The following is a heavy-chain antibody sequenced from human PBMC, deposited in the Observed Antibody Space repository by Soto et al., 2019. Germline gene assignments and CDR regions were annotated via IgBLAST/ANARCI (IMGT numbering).Heavy chain of an antibody. J-gene: IGHJ6*03. Sequence: SETLSLTCTVSGGSISSGGYYWSWIRQHPGKGLEWIGYIYYSGSTYYNPSLKSRVTISVDTSKNQFSRKLSSVTAADTAVYYCARDTDSSSSEARYYYYMDVWGKGTTVTVSS. D-gene: IGHD6-6*01. CDR3: ARDTDSSSSEARYYYYMDV. V-gene: IGHV4-31*03. CDR2: IYYSGST. CDR1: GGSISSGGYY.